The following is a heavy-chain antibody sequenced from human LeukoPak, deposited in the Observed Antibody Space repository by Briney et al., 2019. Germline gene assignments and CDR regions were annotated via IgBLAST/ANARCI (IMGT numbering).Heavy chain of an antibody. J-gene: IGHJ5*02. CDR2: ISYDGSNK. CDR3: AKDTSHSSSWYENWFDP. CDR1: GFTFSSYG. V-gene: IGHV3-30*18. D-gene: IGHD6-13*01. Sequence: GGSLRLSCAASGFTFSSYGMHWVRQAPGKGLEWVAVISYDGSNKYYAGSVKGRFTISRDNSKNTLYLQMNSLRTEDTAVYYCAKDTSHSSSWYENWFDPWGQGTLVTVSS.